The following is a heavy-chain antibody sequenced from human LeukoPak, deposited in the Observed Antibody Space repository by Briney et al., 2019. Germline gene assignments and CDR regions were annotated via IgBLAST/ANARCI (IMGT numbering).Heavy chain of an antibody. CDR2: TYYRSKWNN. J-gene: IGHJ4*02. V-gene: IGHV6-1*01. D-gene: IGHD2/OR15-2a*01. CDR1: GDSVSGNSAVA. CDR3: ARGPNSGFDY. Sequence: SQTLSLTCAISGDSVSGNSAVAWYWLRQSPSRGLEWLGRTYYRSKWNNDYAVSVKSRITINPATSKNQFSLHLNSVTTEDTAVYYCARGPNSGFDYWGQGTLVTVSS.